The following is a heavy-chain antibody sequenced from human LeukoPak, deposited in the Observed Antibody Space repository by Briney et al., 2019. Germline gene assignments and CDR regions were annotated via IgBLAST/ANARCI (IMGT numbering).Heavy chain of an antibody. CDR2: ISGSGGST. Sequence: PGGSLRLCCAASGFTFSSYAMSWVRQAPGKGLEWVSAISGSGGSTYYADSVKGRFTISRDNSKNTLYLQMNSLRAEDTAVYYCATSTVTTPSYYYYGMDVWGQGTTVTVSS. J-gene: IGHJ6*02. D-gene: IGHD4-17*01. CDR1: GFTFSSYA. CDR3: ATSTVTTPSYYYYGMDV. V-gene: IGHV3-23*01.